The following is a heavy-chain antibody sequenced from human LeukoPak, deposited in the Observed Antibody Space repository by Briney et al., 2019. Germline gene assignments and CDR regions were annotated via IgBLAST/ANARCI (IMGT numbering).Heavy chain of an antibody. CDR3: ARAWNYYDSSGYSYYFDY. D-gene: IGHD3-22*01. V-gene: IGHV4-39*07. CDR2: FYYSGST. CDR1: GGSISSSNYY. Sequence: SETLSLTCTVSGGSISSSNYYWRWIRQPPGKGLEWIGSFYYSGSTYYNPSLKSRVTLSVDTSQNQFSLKLSSVTAADTAVYYCARAWNYYDSSGYSYYFDYWGQGTLVTVSS. J-gene: IGHJ4*02.